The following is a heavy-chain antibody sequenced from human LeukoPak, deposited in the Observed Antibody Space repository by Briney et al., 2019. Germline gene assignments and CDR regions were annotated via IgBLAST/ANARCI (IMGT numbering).Heavy chain of an antibody. V-gene: IGHV3-23*01. D-gene: IGHD6-19*01. CDR1: GFTFNSYA. CDR2: ISGSGGST. CDR3: AKDGQWLVPRGVDY. J-gene: IGHJ4*02. Sequence: GGSLRLSCAASGFTFNSYAKSWVRQAPGKGLEWVSAISGSGGSTYYADSVKGRFTISRDNSKNTLYLQMNSLRAEDTAVYYCAKDGQWLVPRGVDYWGQGTLVTVSS.